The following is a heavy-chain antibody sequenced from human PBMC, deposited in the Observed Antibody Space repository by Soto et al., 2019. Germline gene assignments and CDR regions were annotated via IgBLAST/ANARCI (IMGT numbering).Heavy chain of an antibody. CDR1: RFTVNENW. V-gene: IGHV3-74*01. J-gene: IGHJ4*02. Sequence: VRLSYRAWRFTVNENWMHWVRQAAGNGLVWVSRINSDGSTTSYADSVKGRFTISRDNAKNTLHLQMNSLRAEDTAVYYCTGLPYWGQGTLVTVSS. CDR2: INSDGSTT. CDR3: TGLPY.